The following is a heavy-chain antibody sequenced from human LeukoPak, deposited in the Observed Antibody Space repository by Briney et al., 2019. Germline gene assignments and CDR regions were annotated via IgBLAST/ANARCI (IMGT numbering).Heavy chain of an antibody. D-gene: IGHD2-8*02. CDR3: AIKLSTGGF. Sequence: ASVKVSCKASGYTFTSYDIHWVRQATGQGLGWMGWVNPNSANTAYAQKFQGRVTMTRNTSISTAYMELSSLRSEDTAVYYCAIKLSTGGFWGQGTLVTVSS. CDR1: GYTFTSYD. CDR2: VNPNSANT. V-gene: IGHV1-8*01. J-gene: IGHJ4*02.